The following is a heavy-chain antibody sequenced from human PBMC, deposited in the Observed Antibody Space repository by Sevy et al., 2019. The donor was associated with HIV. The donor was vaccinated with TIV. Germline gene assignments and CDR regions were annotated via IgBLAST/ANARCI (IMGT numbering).Heavy chain of an antibody. CDR3: ARALLAATPAYFDY. J-gene: IGHJ4*02. CDR1: GFTFSSYA. V-gene: IGHV3-30-3*01. Sequence: GGSLRLSCAASGFTFSSYAMHWVRKAPGKGLEWVAVISYDGSNKYYADSVKGRFTISRDNSKNTLYLQMNSLRAEDTAVYYCARALLAATPAYFDYWGQGTLVTVSS. CDR2: ISYDGSNK. D-gene: IGHD2-15*01.